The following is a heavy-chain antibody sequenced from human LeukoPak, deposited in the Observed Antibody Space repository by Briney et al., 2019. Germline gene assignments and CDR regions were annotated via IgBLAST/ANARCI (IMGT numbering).Heavy chain of an antibody. V-gene: IGHV1-69*06. CDR3: ARVVGLTGYSSNWYSGYYYYMDV. CDR1: GYTFTGYY. J-gene: IGHJ6*03. CDR2: IIPIFGTT. Sequence: SVKVSCKASGYTFTGYYMHWVRQAPGQGLEWMGGIIPIFGTTNYAQKFQDRVTITADKSTSTAYMKLSSLRSEDTAVYFCARVVGLTGYSSNWYSGYYYYMDVWGKGTTVTVSS. D-gene: IGHD6-13*01.